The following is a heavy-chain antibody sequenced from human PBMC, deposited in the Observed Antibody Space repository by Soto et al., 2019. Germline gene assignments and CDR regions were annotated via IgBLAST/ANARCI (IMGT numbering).Heavy chain of an antibody. Sequence: ASVEVSCKASGYTFTSYAMHWVRQAPGQRLEWMGWINAGNGNTKYSQKFQGRVTITRDTSASTAYMELSSLRSEDTAVYYCARSVAPYYFDYWGQGTLVTVSS. CDR3: ARSVAPYYFDY. D-gene: IGHD2-15*01. CDR2: INAGNGNT. J-gene: IGHJ4*02. CDR1: GYTFTSYA. V-gene: IGHV1-3*01.